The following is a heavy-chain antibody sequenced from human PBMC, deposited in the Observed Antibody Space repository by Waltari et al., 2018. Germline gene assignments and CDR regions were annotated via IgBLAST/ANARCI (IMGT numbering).Heavy chain of an antibody. D-gene: IGHD3-10*01. J-gene: IGHJ6*03. CDR3: ARGAPYYYYYMDV. CDR2: INSEGSST. V-gene: IGHV3-74*01. CDR1: GFPFSSYW. Sequence: EVQLVESGGGLVQPGVSLSLSCPASGFPFSSYWMHWVRQAPGKGLVWVSRINSEGSSTSYADSVKGRFTISRDNAKNTLYLQMNSLRAEDTAVYYCARGAPYYYYYMDVWGKGTTVTVSS.